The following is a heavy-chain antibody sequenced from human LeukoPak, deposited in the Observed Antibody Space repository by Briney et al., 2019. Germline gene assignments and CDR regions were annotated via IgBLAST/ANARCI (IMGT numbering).Heavy chain of an antibody. Sequence: SETLSLTCTVSGGSISSGVYYRSWIRQHPGKGLEWIGYIYYSGSTYSNPSLKSRLTMSVDISKNQFSLKLSSVTAADTAVYYCARGPSGSRFDYWGQGTLVTVSS. CDR2: IYYSGST. J-gene: IGHJ4*02. CDR3: ARGPSGSRFDY. V-gene: IGHV4-31*03. CDR1: GGSISSGVYY. D-gene: IGHD3-10*01.